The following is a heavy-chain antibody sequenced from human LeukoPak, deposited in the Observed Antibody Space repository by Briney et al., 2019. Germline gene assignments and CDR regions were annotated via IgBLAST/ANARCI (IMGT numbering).Heavy chain of an antibody. V-gene: IGHV3-23*01. CDR1: GFTFSSYA. D-gene: IGHD3-22*01. Sequence: PGGSLRLSCAASGFTFSSYAMSWVRQAPGKGLEWVSAISGSGGSTYYADSVKGRFTISRDNSKNTLYLQMNSLRAEDTAVYYCAKATAVWHYDSSGYYQYYFDYWGQGTLVTVSS. CDR3: AKATAVWHYDSSGYYQYYFDY. CDR2: ISGSGGST. J-gene: IGHJ4*02.